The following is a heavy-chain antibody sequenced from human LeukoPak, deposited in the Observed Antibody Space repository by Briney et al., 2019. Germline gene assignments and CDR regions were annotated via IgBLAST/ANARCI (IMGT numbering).Heavy chain of an antibody. CDR1: GGSINTFY. CDR2: VYTSGFT. D-gene: IGHD1-14*01. J-gene: IGHJ4*02. V-gene: IGHV4-4*07. CDR3: ARETLVGTTNYFDY. Sequence: SETLSLTCSVSGGSINTFYWTWIRQPAGKGLEWIGRVYTSGFTKYNPSFRSRVSMLVDTSKKQLSLMLTSLTAADTAVYYCARETLVGTTNYFDYWGQGALVTVSS.